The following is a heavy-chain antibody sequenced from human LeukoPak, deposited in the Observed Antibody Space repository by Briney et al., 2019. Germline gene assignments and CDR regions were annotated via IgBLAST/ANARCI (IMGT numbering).Heavy chain of an antibody. J-gene: IGHJ6*03. CDR2: INHSAST. V-gene: IGHV4-34*01. D-gene: IGHD3-10*01. CDR1: GGSFSNYY. CDR3: ARKQYTNGRGGYYYYYMDV. Sequence: PSETLSLTCAVYGGSFSNYYWSWIRQPPGKGLEWIGEINHSASTNYNPSLKSRVTISLDTSKNQFSLNLSSVTAADTAVYYCARKQYTNGRGGYYYYYMDVWGKGTTVTISS.